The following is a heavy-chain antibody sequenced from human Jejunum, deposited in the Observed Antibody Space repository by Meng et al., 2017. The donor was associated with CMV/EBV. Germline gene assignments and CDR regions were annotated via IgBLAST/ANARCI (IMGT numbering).Heavy chain of an antibody. CDR3: ARVGAYCGGDCYHPR. CDR2: IYHSGST. Sequence: GQLQESCPGLGKPSGTLSLTCAVSGGSLSSRTWWSWVRQPPGKGLEWIGEIYHSGSTNYNPSLKSRVTISVDESKNQFSLRLSSVTAADTAVYYCARVGAYCGGDCYHPRWGQGTLVTVSS. D-gene: IGHD2-21*02. J-gene: IGHJ4*02. V-gene: IGHV4-4*02. CDR1: GGSLSSRTW.